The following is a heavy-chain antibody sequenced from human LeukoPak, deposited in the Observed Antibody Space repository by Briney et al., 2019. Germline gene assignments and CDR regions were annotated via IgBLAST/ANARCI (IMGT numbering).Heavy chain of an antibody. CDR3: ARDEAVYCSGGSCFDP. V-gene: IGHV4-4*07. D-gene: IGHD2-15*01. J-gene: IGHJ5*02. CDR1: GVSISSYY. Sequence: PSETLSLTCTVSGVSISSYYWSWIRQPAGKGLEWIGRIYTSGNTKYNPSLKSRVTMSVDTSKNQFSLNLSSVTAADTAVYYCARDEAVYCSGGSCFDPWGQGTLVTVSS. CDR2: IYTSGNT.